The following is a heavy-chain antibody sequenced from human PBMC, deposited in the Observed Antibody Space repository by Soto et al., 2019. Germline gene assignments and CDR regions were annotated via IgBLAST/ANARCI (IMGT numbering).Heavy chain of an antibody. J-gene: IGHJ4*02. CDR1: GFTFSSYD. Sequence: GGSLRLSCAASGFTFSSYDMHWVHQPTGKGLEWVSTIGTAGDTYYPGSVKGRFTISRENAKNSLYLQMDSLRADDTAVYYCARDLSSGWYTGINYWGQGTLVTVSS. CDR3: ARDLSSGWYTGINY. V-gene: IGHV3-13*01. CDR2: IGTAGDT. D-gene: IGHD6-19*01.